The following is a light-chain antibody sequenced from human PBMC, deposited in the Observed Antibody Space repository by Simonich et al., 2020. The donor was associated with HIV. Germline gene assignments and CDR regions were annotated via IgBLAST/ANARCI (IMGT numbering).Light chain of an antibody. CDR2: DAS. Sequence: EIVLTQSPATLSLSPGERVTLSCRASQSISNYVSWYQQKPDQAPRLLIYDASNRATGIPARFSGSGSGTDFTLTISSLEPEDFAVYYCQQYNNWPTFGGGTKVEIK. J-gene: IGKJ4*01. V-gene: IGKV3-11*01. CDR3: QQYNNWPT. CDR1: QSISNY.